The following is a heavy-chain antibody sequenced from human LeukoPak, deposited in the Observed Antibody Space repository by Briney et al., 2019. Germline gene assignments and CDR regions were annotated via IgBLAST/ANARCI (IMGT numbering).Heavy chain of an antibody. CDR3: AKVPGGLVVVAATQGGLDY. Sequence: GGSLRLSCAASGFTFSSYAMTWVRQAPGKGLEWVSTISGSGGSTYYADSVKGRFTISRDNSKNTLYLQMNSLRVEDTAVYYCAKVPGGLVVVAATQGGLDYWGQGTLVTVSS. V-gene: IGHV3-23*01. CDR1: GFTFSSYA. J-gene: IGHJ4*02. D-gene: IGHD2-15*01. CDR2: ISGSGGST.